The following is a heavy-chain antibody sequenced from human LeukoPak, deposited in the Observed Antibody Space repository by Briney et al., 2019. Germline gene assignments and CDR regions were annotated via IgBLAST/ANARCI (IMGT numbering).Heavy chain of an antibody. CDR2: ISSSSSNI. D-gene: IGHD3-22*01. CDR1: GFTFSSYS. V-gene: IGHV3-48*04. J-gene: IGHJ4*02. Sequence: GGSLRLSCAASGFTFSSYSMNWVRQAPGKGLEWVSYISSSSSNIYYADSVKGRFTISRDNAKNSLYLQMSSLRAEDTAVYYCARTPPNYYDSDGYYSHYDYWGQGTLVTVSS. CDR3: ARTPPNYYDSDGYYSHYDY.